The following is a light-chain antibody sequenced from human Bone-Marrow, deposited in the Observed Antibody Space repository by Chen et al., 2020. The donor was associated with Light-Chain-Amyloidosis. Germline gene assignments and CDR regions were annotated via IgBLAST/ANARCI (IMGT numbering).Light chain of an antibody. CDR3: KSRDSSGDLLI. Sequence: SSELTQDPAVSVALGQTVRITCQGDSLRKYYASWYQQKPGQAPVLVIYAKNHRPSGIPDRFSGSSSGNTASLTITGTQAEDEADYYCKSRDSSGDLLIFGGGTKLTVL. CDR1: SLRKYY. CDR2: AKN. V-gene: IGLV3-19*01. J-gene: IGLJ2*01.